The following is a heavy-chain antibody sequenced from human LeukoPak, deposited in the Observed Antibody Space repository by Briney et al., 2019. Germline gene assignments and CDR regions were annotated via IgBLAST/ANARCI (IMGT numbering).Heavy chain of an antibody. CDR3: ARGREQPTAS. J-gene: IGHJ4*02. D-gene: IGHD6-13*01. Sequence: SETLFLTCAVDGGSFSGYYWSWIRQPPGKGLGWIGEINHSGSTNYNPSLKSRVAISVDTSKNQFSLKLSSVTAADTAVYYCARGREQPTASWGQGRLVTVSS. CDR2: INHSGST. V-gene: IGHV4-34*01. CDR1: GGSFSGYY.